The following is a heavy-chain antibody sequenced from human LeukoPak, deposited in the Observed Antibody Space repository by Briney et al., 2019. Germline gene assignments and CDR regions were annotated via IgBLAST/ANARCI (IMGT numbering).Heavy chain of an antibody. CDR3: AKDLYGSGSYYSD. CDR1: GFTFSSYA. V-gene: IGHV3-23*01. D-gene: IGHD3-10*01. J-gene: IGHJ4*02. CDR2: ISGSGGST. Sequence: GGSLRLSCAASGFTFSSYAMSWVRQAPGKGLEWVSAISGSGGSTYYADSVKGRFTISRDSSKNTLYLQMNSLRAEDTAVYYCAKDLYGSGSYYSDWGQGTLVTVSS.